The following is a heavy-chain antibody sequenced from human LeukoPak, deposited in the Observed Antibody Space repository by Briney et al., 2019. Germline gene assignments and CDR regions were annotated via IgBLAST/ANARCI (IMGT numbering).Heavy chain of an antibody. V-gene: IGHV4-4*07. CDR2: IYTSGST. Sequence: SETLSLTCTVSGGSISSYYWSWIREPAGKGLEWMGRIYTSGSTNYNPSLKSRVTMSVDTSKNQFSLKLSSVTAADTAVYYCARDNGYCSGGSCYSNAFDIWGQGTMVTVSS. CDR1: GGSISSYY. CDR3: ARDNGYCSGGSCYSNAFDI. J-gene: IGHJ3*02. D-gene: IGHD2-15*01.